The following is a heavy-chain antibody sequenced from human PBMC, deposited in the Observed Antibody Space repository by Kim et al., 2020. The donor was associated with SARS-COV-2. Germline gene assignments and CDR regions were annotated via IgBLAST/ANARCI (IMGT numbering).Heavy chain of an antibody. J-gene: IGHJ4*02. V-gene: IGHV1-69*13. CDR1: GGTFSSYA. Sequence: SVKVSCKASGGTFSSYAISWVRQAPGQGLEWMGGIIPIFGTANYAQKFQGRVTITADESTSTAYMELSSLRSEDTAVYYCARGVVVGMPRRAKLVLDYWGQGTLVTVSS. CDR3: ARGVVVGMPRRAKLVLDY. D-gene: IGHD2-2*01. CDR2: IIPIFGTA.